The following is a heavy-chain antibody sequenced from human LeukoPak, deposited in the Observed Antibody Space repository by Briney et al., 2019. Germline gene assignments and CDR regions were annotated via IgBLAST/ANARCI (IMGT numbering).Heavy chain of an antibody. V-gene: IGHV4-31*03. CDR2: IYYSGTT. D-gene: IGHD3-3*01. Sequence: SQTLSLTCTVSGDSISSGGFHWSWIRQHPGKGLEWIGYIYYSGTTYYNPSLKSRVSLSVDTSQNQFSLQLRSVTAADTAVYYCARDQYDTWSRRGNFDSWGQGTLVIVSS. J-gene: IGHJ4*02. CDR1: GDSISSGGFH. CDR3: ARDQYDTWSRRGNFDS.